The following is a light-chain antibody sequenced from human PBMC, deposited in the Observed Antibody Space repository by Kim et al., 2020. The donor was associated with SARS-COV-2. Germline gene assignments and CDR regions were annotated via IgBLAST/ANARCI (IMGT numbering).Light chain of an antibody. CDR2: NND. V-gene: IGLV1-44*01. Sequence: GQRFTISCSGSSSNIGIKTVSWYQQLPGTAPKLLIYNNDQRPSGVPDRFSGSKSGTSASLAISGLQSEDEADYYCAAWDDSLNGVVFGGGTQLTVL. CDR3: AAWDDSLNGVV. CDR1: SSNIGIKT. J-gene: IGLJ2*01.